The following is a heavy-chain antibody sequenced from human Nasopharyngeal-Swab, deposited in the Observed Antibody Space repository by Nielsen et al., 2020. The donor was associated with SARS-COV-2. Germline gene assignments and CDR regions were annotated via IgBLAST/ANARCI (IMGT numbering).Heavy chain of an antibody. CDR3: ATPRSIMFFGVVNEAIVRLDS. CDR2: ISSRIGYV. D-gene: IGHD3/OR15-3a*01. Sequence: GGSLRLSCVGSGFTFNRKNMHWVRQAPGKGLEWLSSISSRIGYVHYADSLEGRAIISRDNDKNSLYLHINSLTLEDTAVYYCATPRSIMFFGVVNEAIVRLDSWGQGTLVTVTS. J-gene: IGHJ4*02. V-gene: IGHV3-21*04. CDR1: GFTFNRKN.